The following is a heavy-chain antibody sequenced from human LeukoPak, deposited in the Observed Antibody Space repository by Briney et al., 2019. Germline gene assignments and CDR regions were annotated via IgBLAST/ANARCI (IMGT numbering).Heavy chain of an antibody. V-gene: IGHV3-23*01. J-gene: IGHJ4*02. CDR3: AKASSGWYVYY. CDR1: GFTFSTYA. Sequence: PGRCLRPSRAAAGFTFSTYAMSSVSQPPGEWLEWVSAIRVSVVSAYHADSVKGRFTTSRDTSKNTLYLQMNSLRAEQTAVYYCAKASSGWYVYYWGQGTLVTVSS. CDR2: IRVSVVSA. D-gene: IGHD6-19*01.